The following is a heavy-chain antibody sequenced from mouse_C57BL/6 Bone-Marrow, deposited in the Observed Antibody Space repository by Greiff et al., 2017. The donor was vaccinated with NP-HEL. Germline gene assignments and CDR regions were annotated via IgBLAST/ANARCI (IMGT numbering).Heavy chain of an antibody. J-gene: IGHJ3*01. CDR3: TTCTAYGNYPAWFAY. Sequence: VQLKESGAELVRPGASVKLSCTASGFNIKDDYMHWVKQRPDQGLEWIGWIDPENGDTEYASKFQGKATITADTSSNTAYLQLSSLTSEDTAVYYCTTCTAYGNYPAWFAYWGQGTLVTVSA. D-gene: IGHD2-1*01. CDR1: GFNIKDDY. CDR2: IDPENGDT. V-gene: IGHV14-4*01.